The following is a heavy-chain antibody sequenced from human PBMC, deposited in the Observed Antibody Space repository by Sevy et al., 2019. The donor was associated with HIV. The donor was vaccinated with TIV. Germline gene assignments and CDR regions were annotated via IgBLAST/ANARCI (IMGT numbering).Heavy chain of an antibody. D-gene: IGHD7-27*01. J-gene: IGHJ4*02. Sequence: GGSLRLSCAASGFTFSHHNMNWVRQAPGKGLEWISYISKSGSTTYFAASVRGRFTISRDNAKNSLFLEMHSLTDADTAVYYCAREENRELGTIPLDSWGRGIQVTVSS. CDR1: GFTFSHHN. V-gene: IGHV3-48*02. CDR3: AREENRELGTIPLDS. CDR2: ISKSGSTT.